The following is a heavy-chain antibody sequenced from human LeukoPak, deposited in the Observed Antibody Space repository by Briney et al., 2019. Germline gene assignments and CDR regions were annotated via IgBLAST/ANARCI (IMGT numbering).Heavy chain of an antibody. CDR1: GFTFSSYS. J-gene: IGHJ6*04. Sequence: PGGSLRLSCAASGFTFSSYSMNWVRQAPGKGLEWVSSISSSSSYVYYADSVKGRFTISRDNAKNSLYLQMNSLRAEDTAVYYCARTPRFLEWLMDVWGKGTTVTVSS. V-gene: IGHV3-21*01. CDR2: ISSSSSYV. D-gene: IGHD3-3*01. CDR3: ARTPRFLEWLMDV.